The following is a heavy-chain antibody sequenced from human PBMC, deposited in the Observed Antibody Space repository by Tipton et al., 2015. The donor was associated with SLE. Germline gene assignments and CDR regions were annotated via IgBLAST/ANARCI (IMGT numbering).Heavy chain of an antibody. CDR2: VFYSGST. J-gene: IGHJ4*02. CDR3: ARAAGDFGDYLDY. Sequence: TLSLTCTVTGGSVSSSSYYWSWIRQSPGKGLEWVGYVFYSGSTTYNPSLESRLIMSVDTSKNQFFLNLKSVTAGDTAIYYCARAAGDFGDYLDYWGQGTLVTASS. CDR1: GGSVSSSSYY. V-gene: IGHV4-61*01. D-gene: IGHD3-10*01.